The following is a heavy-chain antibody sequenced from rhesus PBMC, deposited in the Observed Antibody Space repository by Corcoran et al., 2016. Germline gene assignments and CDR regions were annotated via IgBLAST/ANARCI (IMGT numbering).Heavy chain of an antibody. Sequence: QLQLQESGPGLVKPSETLSVTCAVSGGSISSSYWSWIRQAPGKGLEWFGSIYGGGSSPHSNPSLKSRVTLSVDTSKNQFSLKLSSVTAADTAVYYCVKSVLENRFDVWGPGVLVTVSS. V-gene: IGHV4-169*01. CDR2: IYGGGSSP. CDR3: VKSVLENRFDV. J-gene: IGHJ5-1*01. CDR1: GGSISSSY.